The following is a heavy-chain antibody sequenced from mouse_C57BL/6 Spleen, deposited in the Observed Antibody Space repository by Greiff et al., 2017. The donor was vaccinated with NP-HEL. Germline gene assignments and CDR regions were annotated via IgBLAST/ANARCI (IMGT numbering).Heavy chain of an antibody. CDR1: GYTFTSYW. V-gene: IGHV1-69*01. D-gene: IGHD1-1*01. Sequence: QVQLQQPGAELVMPGASVKLSCKASGYTFTSYWMHWVKQRPGQGLEWIGEIDPSDSYTNYNQKFKGKSTLTVDKSSSTAYMQLSSLTSEDSAVYYCARIRIPYAMDYWGQGTSVTVSS. J-gene: IGHJ4*01. CDR2: IDPSDSYT. CDR3: ARIRIPYAMDY.